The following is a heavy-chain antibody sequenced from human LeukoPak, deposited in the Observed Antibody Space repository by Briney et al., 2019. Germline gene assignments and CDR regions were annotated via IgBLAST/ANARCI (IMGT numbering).Heavy chain of an antibody. CDR3: ARAESPSTYCSSTSCYYFDY. J-gene: IGHJ4*02. D-gene: IGHD2-2*01. CDR2: IIPIFGTA. CDR1: GGTSSSYA. Sequence: SVKVSCKASGGTSSSYAISWVRQAPGQGLEWMGGIIPIFGTANYAQKFQGRVTITADESTSTAYMELSSLRSEDTAVCYCARAESPSTYCSSTSCYYFDYWGQGTLVTVSS. V-gene: IGHV1-69*13.